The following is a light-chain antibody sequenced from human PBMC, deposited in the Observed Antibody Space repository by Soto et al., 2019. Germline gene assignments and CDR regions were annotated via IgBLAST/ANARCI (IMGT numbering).Light chain of an antibody. J-gene: IGKJ5*01. CDR1: QGISSY. CDR3: QHLDSYPT. Sequence: DIQLTQSPSFLSASVGDRVTITCRASQGISSYLAWYQQKPGKAPKLLIYAASTLQSGVPSRFSGSGSGTEFTLTISSLQPEDFATYYCQHLDSYPTVGQGTRLEIK. V-gene: IGKV1-9*01. CDR2: AAS.